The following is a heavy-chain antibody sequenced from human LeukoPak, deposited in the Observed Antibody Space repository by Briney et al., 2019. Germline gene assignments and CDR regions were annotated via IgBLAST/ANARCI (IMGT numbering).Heavy chain of an antibody. Sequence: ASVKVSCKASGYIFTSYYVHWVRQAPGQGLEWMGMTNPSGGSSTYAQEFQGRVTMTRDTSTSTVYMELSSLRSEDTAVYYCARVGQQLAHYFDYWGQGTLVTVSS. CDR3: ARVGQQLAHYFDY. J-gene: IGHJ4*02. V-gene: IGHV1-46*01. D-gene: IGHD6-13*01. CDR1: GYIFTSYY. CDR2: TNPSGGSS.